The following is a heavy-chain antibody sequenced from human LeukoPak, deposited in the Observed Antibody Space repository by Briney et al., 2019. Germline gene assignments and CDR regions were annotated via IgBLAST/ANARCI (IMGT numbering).Heavy chain of an antibody. V-gene: IGHV3-74*01. CDR3: ARGRPHLLPDS. Sequence: PGGSLRLSCAASGFTFNKHWIHWVRQAPGKGLVWVSRVDSDGGGTTFVDSVKGRFTISRDNAKNTVYLQMSSLRVVDTAVYYCARGRPHLLPDSWGQGTLVTVSS. CDR2: VDSDGGGT. D-gene: IGHD2-15*01. CDR1: GFTFNKHW. J-gene: IGHJ4*02.